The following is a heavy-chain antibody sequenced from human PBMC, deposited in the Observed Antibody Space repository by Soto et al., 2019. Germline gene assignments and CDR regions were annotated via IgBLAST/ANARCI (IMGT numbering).Heavy chain of an antibody. V-gene: IGHV3-7*04. CDR2: IKPDGSEK. D-gene: IGHD2-21*01. Sequence: EVQLVESGGGLVQPGESLRLSCAASGFTFSNYWMSWVRQAPGKGLEWVANIKPDGSEKYDLDSVKVRFTISRDNANNSPYLQMNSLKPEDTAVYYCARGVRDRYWGQGTLVTVSS. J-gene: IGHJ4*02. CDR1: GFTFSNYW. CDR3: ARGVRDRY.